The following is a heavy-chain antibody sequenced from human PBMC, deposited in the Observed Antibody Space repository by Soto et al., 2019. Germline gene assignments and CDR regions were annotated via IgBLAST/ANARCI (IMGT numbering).Heavy chain of an antibody. CDR1: GFTFDTYS. CDR2: ISSHSNYI. CDR3: ARDSGTVNQGYFDC. J-gene: IGHJ4*02. Sequence: GGSLRLSCAASGFTFDTYSMNWVRQAPGKGLDWVSSISSHSNYIYYADSLRGRVTISRDNAKKLLYLEVNRLTVDDTGIYYCARDSGTVNQGYFDCWGQGILVTVSS. D-gene: IGHD4-17*01. V-gene: IGHV3-21*01.